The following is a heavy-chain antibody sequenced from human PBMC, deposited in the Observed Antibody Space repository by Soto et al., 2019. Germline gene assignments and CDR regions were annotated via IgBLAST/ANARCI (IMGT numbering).Heavy chain of an antibody. CDR1: GFTFSSYV. J-gene: IGHJ3*02. Sequence: GGSLRLSCAASGFTFSSYVMHWVRQSPGKGLEWVAVISYDGSNKYYADSVKGRFTISRDNSKNTLYLQMNSLRAEDTAVYYCALRDGYNLEHDAFDIWGQGTMVTVSS. V-gene: IGHV3-30*03. CDR2: ISYDGSNK. CDR3: ALRDGYNLEHDAFDI. D-gene: IGHD5-12*01.